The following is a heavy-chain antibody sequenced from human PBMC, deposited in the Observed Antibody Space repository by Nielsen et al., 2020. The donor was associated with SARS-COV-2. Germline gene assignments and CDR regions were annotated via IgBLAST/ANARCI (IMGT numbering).Heavy chain of an antibody. D-gene: IGHD4-11*01. CDR3: ARDRRLQTGWFDP. CDR1: GFTFDDYA. Sequence: SLKISCAASGFTFDDYAMHWVRQAPGKGLEWVSGISWNSGSIGYADSVKGRFTISRDNSKNTLYLQMNSLRAEDTAVYYCARDRRLQTGWFDPWGQGTLVTVSS. J-gene: IGHJ5*02. V-gene: IGHV3-9*01. CDR2: ISWNSGSI.